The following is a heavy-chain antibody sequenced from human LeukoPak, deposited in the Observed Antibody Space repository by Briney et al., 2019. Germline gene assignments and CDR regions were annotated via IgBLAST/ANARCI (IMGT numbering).Heavy chain of an antibody. Sequence: GESLQISCKTSGYSFTSYWIGWVRQMPGKGREGMGIIYPGDSDTRYSTSFQGQVTISADKSINTAYLQWSTLRASDTAMYYCAKRAAAGTLAVGWFDPWGQGTLVTVSS. V-gene: IGHV5-51*01. D-gene: IGHD6-13*01. CDR3: AKRAAAGTLAVGWFDP. CDR2: IYPGDSDT. CDR1: GYSFTSYW. J-gene: IGHJ5*02.